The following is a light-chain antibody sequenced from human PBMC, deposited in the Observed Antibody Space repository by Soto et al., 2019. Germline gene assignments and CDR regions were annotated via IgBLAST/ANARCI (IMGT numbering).Light chain of an antibody. V-gene: IGLV2-8*01. CDR3: SSYAGSNNLG. Sequence: QSVLTQPPSASGSPGPSVTLSCTGTSSDGGGYNYVSWYQQHPGKAPNLMISEVSTRPSGVPDRFSGSKSGNTASLTVSGLQAEDEAEYYCSSYAGSNNLGFGGGTKRTVL. CDR2: EVS. CDR1: SSDGGGYNY. J-gene: IGLJ2*01.